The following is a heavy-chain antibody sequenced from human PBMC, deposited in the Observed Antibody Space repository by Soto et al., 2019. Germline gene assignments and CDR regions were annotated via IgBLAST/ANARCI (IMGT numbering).Heavy chain of an antibody. D-gene: IGHD6-13*01. CDR1: GFTFSSYW. CDR2: IKQDGSEK. CDR3: AGYSSSRLYYFDY. V-gene: IGHV3-7*05. Sequence: EVQLVESGGGLVQPGGSLRLSCAASGFTFSSYWMSWVRQAPGKGLEWVANIKQDGSEKYYADSVKGRFTISRDNAKNSLYLQMNSLRAEDTAVYYCAGYSSSRLYYFDYWGQGTLVTVSS. J-gene: IGHJ4*02.